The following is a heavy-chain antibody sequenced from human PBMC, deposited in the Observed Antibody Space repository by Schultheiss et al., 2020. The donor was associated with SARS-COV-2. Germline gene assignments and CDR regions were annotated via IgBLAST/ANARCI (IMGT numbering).Heavy chain of an antibody. Sequence: ASVKVSCKASGGTFSSYAISWVRQAPGQGLEWMGVINPSGGTTNYAQKFQGRVTMTRDTSTSTVYMELSSLRSEDTAVYYCARGAGVEAARPNWFDPWGQGTLVTVSS. V-gene: IGHV1-46*01. CDR2: INPSGGTT. CDR3: ARGAGVEAARPNWFDP. J-gene: IGHJ5*02. CDR1: GGTFSSYA. D-gene: IGHD6-6*01.